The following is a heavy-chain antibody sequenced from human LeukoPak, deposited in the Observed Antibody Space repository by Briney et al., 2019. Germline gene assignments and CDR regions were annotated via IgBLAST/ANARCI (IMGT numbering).Heavy chain of an antibody. CDR1: GYSISSGYY. D-gene: IGHD7-27*01. V-gene: IGHV4-38-2*02. Sequence: SETLSLTCTVSGYSISSGYYWGWIRQPPGKGLEWIGSIYHSGSTYYNPSLKSRVTISVDTSKNQFSLKLSSVTAADTAVYYCARDLLGMGSFDYWGQGTLVTVSS. CDR3: ARDLLGMGSFDY. J-gene: IGHJ4*02. CDR2: IYHSGST.